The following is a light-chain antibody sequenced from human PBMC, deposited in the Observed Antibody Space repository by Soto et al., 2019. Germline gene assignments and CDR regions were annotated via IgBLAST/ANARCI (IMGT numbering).Light chain of an antibody. J-gene: IGLJ2*01. V-gene: IGLV1-47*01. CDR3: SARDDSLSGVV. CDR1: SSNIGSNH. CDR2: RSD. Sequence: QSVLTQPPSTSGTPGQRVTISCSGSSSNIGSNHVYWYQQFPGMAPKLLMYRSDQRPTGVPDRFSGSKSGTSASLATSGLRSDDEADYYCSARDDSLSGVVFGGGTKLTVL.